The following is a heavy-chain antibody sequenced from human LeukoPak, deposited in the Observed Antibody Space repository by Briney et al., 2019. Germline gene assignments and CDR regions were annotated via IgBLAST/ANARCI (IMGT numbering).Heavy chain of an antibody. CDR3: ARDLGPDYYDSSGFSGG. J-gene: IGHJ4*02. V-gene: IGHV3-48*03. CDR2: ISSSGSTI. Sequence: PGGSLRLSCAASGFTFSSYEMNWVRQAPGKGLEWVSYISSSGSTIYYADSVKGRFTISRDNAKNSLYLQMNSLRAEDTAVYYCARDLGPDYYDSSGFSGGGGQGTLVTVSS. D-gene: IGHD3-22*01. CDR1: GFTFSSYE.